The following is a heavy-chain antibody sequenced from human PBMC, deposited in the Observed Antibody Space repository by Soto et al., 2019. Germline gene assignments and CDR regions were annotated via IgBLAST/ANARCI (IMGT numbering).Heavy chain of an antibody. CDR3: ANCGYSYGFVIY. CDR1: GGTFSSYT. D-gene: IGHD5-18*01. CDR2: IIPMLGIA. V-gene: IGHV1-69*02. Sequence: ASVKVSCKASGGTFSSYTFSWVRQAPGQGLEWMGRIIPMLGIANYAQKFQGRVTITADKSTSTAYMELSSLRSEDTAVYYCANCGYSYGFVIYWGQGTLVTVSA. J-gene: IGHJ4*02.